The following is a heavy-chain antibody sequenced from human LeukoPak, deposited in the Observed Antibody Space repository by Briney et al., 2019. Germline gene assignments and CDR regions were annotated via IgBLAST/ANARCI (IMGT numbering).Heavy chain of an antibody. V-gene: IGHV1-8*01. J-gene: IGHJ4*02. Sequence: ASVKVSCKASGYTFTSYDINWVRQATGQGLEWMGWMNPNSGNTGYAQKFQGRVIMTRNTSISTAYMELSSLRSEDTAVYYCARVRAGDPPDEDYWGQGTLVTVSS. D-gene: IGHD7-27*01. CDR2: MNPNSGNT. CDR1: GYTFTSYD. CDR3: ARVRAGDPPDEDY.